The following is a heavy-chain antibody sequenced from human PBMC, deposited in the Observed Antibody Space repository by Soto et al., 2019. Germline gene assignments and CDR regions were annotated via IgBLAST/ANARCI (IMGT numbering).Heavy chain of an antibody. CDR1: GFTFSSYS. Sequence: GGSLRLSCAAPGFTFSSYSMNWVRQAPGKGLEWVSSISSSSTYIYYADSVKGRFTISRDNAKNSLYLQMNSLRAEDTAVYYCTRDVRNTGSYYFDYWGQGTLVTVSS. V-gene: IGHV3-21*01. CDR2: ISSSSTYI. CDR3: TRDVRNTGSYYFDY. D-gene: IGHD2-8*02. J-gene: IGHJ4*02.